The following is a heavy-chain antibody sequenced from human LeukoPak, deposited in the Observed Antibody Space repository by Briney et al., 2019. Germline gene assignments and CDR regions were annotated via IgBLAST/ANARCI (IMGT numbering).Heavy chain of an antibody. V-gene: IGHV3-23*01. Sequence: GESLRLSCAASGFTFSSYAMSWVRQAPGKGREWVSAISGSGGSTYYADSVKGRFTISRDNSKNTLYLQMNSLRAEDTAVYYCAKRPQYSGSADWGQGTLVTVSS. D-gene: IGHD1-26*01. CDR1: GFTFSSYA. CDR3: AKRPQYSGSAD. J-gene: IGHJ4*02. CDR2: ISGSGGST.